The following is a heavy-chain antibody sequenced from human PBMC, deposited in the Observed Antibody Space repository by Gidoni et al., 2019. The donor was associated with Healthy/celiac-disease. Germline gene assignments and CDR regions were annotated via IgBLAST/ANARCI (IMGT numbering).Heavy chain of an antibody. CDR3: AREARHSYYDILTGYSDY. CDR1: GGSISSRSYY. D-gene: IGHD3-9*01. V-gene: IGHV4-39*07. Sequence: QLQLHESGPGLVKPSETLSLTCTVSGGSISSRSYYWGWLRQPPGKGLEWIGSIYYCGSTYYNSSLKSRVTISVDTSKNQFSLKLSSVTAADTAVYYCAREARHSYYDILTGYSDYWGQGTLVTVSS. CDR2: IYYCGST. J-gene: IGHJ4*02.